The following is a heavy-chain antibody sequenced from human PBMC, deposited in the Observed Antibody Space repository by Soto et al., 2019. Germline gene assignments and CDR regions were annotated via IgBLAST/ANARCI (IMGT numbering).Heavy chain of an antibody. V-gene: IGHV3-20*04. CDR3: ARGLYLGYCTTGSCWIDY. J-gene: IGHJ4*01. D-gene: IGHD2-15*01. Sequence: RGGSLRLSCAASGFTFDDYGMSWVRQAPGKGLEWVSGINWNGGSTGYADSVKGRFTISRDNAKNSLYLQMNSLRAEDTALYYWARGLYLGYCTTGSCWIDYWGHGTLVTVSS. CDR2: INWNGGST. CDR1: GFTFDDYG.